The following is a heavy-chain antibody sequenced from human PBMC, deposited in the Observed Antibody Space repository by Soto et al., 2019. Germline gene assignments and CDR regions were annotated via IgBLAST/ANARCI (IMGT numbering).Heavy chain of an antibody. V-gene: IGHV1-2*04. CDR1: GYSFTDYH. Sequence: PEXSLKVSCKSSGYSFTDYHLHWVRQAPGQGLEWLGRINPKSGGTSTAQKFQGWVTMTTDTSISTASMELTRLTSDDTAIYYCARGDSTDCSNGVCSFFYNHDMDVWGQGTTVTVSS. J-gene: IGHJ6*02. D-gene: IGHD2-8*01. CDR3: ARGDSTDCSNGVCSFFYNHDMDV. CDR2: INPKSGGT.